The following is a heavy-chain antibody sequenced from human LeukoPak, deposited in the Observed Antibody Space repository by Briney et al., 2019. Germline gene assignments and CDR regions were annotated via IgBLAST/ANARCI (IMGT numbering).Heavy chain of an antibody. J-gene: IGHJ4*02. CDR3: ARGGDGDYEPPFDY. Sequence: SETLSLTCTVSGGSISSSSYHWGWIRQPPGKGLEWIGSIYYSGSTYYNPSLKSRVTISVDTSKNQFSLKLSSVTAADTAVYYCARGGDGDYEPPFDYWGQGTLVTVSS. D-gene: IGHD4-17*01. V-gene: IGHV4-39*01. CDR1: GGSISSSSYH. CDR2: IYYSGST.